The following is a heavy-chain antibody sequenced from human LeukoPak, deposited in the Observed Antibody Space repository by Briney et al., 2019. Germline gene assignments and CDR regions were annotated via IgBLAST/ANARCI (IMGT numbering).Heavy chain of an antibody. Sequence: GASVKVSCKASGYTFTGYYMHWVRQAPGQGLEWMGWINPNSGGTNYAQKFQGRVTMTRDTSISTAYMELSRLRSDDTAVYYCARASYGNNPTHFDYWGQGTLVTVSS. CDR3: ARASYGNNPTHFDY. CDR2: INPNSGGT. V-gene: IGHV1-2*02. D-gene: IGHD4-11*01. CDR1: GYTFTGYY. J-gene: IGHJ4*02.